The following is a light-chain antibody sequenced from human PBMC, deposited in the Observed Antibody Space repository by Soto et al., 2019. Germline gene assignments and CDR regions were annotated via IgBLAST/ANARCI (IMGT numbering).Light chain of an antibody. V-gene: IGKV3-20*01. CDR3: QQYGSSMYA. CDR2: GAS. CDR1: RSVSAAY. J-gene: IGKJ2*01. Sequence: EIVLTQSPGTLSLSPGATATISCRTSRSVSAAYLAWYQQRPGQAPRLLIYGASSRATGIPARFSGTVSGTDFTLTISGLEPEDFAVYYCQQYGSSMYAFGQGTKLEI.